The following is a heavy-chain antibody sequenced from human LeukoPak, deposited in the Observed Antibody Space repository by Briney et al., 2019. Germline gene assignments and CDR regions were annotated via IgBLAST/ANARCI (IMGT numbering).Heavy chain of an antibody. CDR2: ISYDGSNK. Sequence: AGGSLRLSCAASGFTFSSYAMHWVRQAPGKGLEWVAVISYDGSNKYYADSVKGRFTISRDNSKNTLYLQMNSLRAEDTAVYYCAKDPGIAAAGTYFDYWGQGTLVTVSS. V-gene: IGHV3-30-3*02. CDR1: GFTFSSYA. D-gene: IGHD6-13*01. J-gene: IGHJ4*02. CDR3: AKDPGIAAAGTYFDY.